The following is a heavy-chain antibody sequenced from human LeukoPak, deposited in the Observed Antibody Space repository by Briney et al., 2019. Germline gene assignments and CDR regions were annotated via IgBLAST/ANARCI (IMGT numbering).Heavy chain of an antibody. V-gene: IGHV3-30-3*01. CDR2: IPYDGSNK. CDR3: ARGPYCTSPNCYNPAGY. D-gene: IGHD2-2*02. CDR1: GFTFSSYA. J-gene: IGHJ4*02. Sequence: GGSLRLSCAVSGFTFSSYAMQWVRQAPGKGLDWVAVIPYDGSNKYYADSVKGRFTISRDNSKNTLYLQMDSLRAEDTAVYSCARGPYCTSPNCYNPAGYWGQGTLVTVSS.